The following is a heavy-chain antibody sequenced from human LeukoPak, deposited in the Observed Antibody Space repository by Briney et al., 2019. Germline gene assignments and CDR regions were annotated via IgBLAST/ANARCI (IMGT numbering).Heavy chain of an antibody. J-gene: IGHJ3*02. CDR3: ARGLDPCVYGSGSYRVCSENDAFDI. Sequence: GGSLRLSCAVSGFTFDDYAMHWVRQAPGKGLEWVSLISWNGGSTYYADSVKGRFTISRDNSKNTLYLQMGSLRAEDMAVYYCARGLDPCVYGSGSYRVCSENDAFDIWGQGTMVTVSS. CDR1: GFTFDDYA. D-gene: IGHD3-10*01. CDR2: ISWNGGST. V-gene: IGHV3-43D*03.